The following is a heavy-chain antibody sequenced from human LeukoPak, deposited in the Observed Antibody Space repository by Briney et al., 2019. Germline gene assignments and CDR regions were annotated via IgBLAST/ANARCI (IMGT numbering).Heavy chain of an antibody. CDR1: GGTFSSYA. CDR3: ASTTYYYGSGSYRFDY. CDR2: IIPILGTA. Sequence: ASVKVSCKASGGTFSSYAISWVRQAPGQGLEWMGRIIPILGTANYAQKFQGRVTITTDESTSTAYMELSSLRSEDTAVYYCASTTYYYGSGSYRFDYWGQGTLVTVSS. V-gene: IGHV1-69*11. D-gene: IGHD3-10*01. J-gene: IGHJ4*02.